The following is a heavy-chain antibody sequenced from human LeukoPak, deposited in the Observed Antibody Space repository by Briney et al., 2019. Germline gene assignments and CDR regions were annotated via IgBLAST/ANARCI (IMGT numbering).Heavy chain of an antibody. CDR3: AVAWAGTVVDAFDI. CDR2: INHSGST. V-gene: IGHV4-34*01. Sequence: KPSENLSLNCAVYGGSFNGYYWSWLRQPPGKGLEWIREINHSGSTNYNPSLKSRVTISVDTSKNQFSLKLSSVTDADTAVYYCAVAWAGTVVDAFDIWGQGTMVTVSS. CDR1: GGSFNGYY. D-gene: IGHD6-19*01. J-gene: IGHJ3*02.